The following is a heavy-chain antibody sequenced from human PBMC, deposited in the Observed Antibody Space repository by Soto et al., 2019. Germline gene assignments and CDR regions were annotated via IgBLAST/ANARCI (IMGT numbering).Heavy chain of an antibody. CDR2: ISGYKGDT. CDR1: GDTFISSG. CDR3: ARIEYCSGGNCYSAFDI. Sequence: VQSGAEVKKPGASVKVSCKASGDTFISSGISWVRQAPGQGLEWMGWISGYKGDTNYAQKFQGRVTLTTDTTTSTAYMELRSLTPGDTAIYYCARIEYCSGGNCYSAFDIWGHGTLVTVSS. V-gene: IGHV1-18*01. J-gene: IGHJ3*02. D-gene: IGHD2-15*01.